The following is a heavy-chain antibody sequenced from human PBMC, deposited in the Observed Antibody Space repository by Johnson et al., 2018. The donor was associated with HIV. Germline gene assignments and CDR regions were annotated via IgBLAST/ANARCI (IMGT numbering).Heavy chain of an antibody. CDR2: ISSDGSAK. CDR1: GFTFSSHA. J-gene: IGHJ3*02. CDR3: AKLWDGSGSYSDAFDI. Sequence: VQLVESGGGVVQPGRSLRLSCAASGFTFSSHAMKWVRQAPGKGLEWVAAISSDGSAKYSADSVKGRFTISRDNSKNTLYLQMNSLRAEDTALYYCAKLWDGSGSYSDAFDIWGQGTMVTVSS. V-gene: IGHV3-30*04. D-gene: IGHD1-26*01.